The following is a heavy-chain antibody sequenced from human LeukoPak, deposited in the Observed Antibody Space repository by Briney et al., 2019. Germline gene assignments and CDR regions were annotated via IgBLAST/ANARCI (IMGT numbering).Heavy chain of an antibody. CDR3: ARRSGGDSSRKFDY. D-gene: IGHD2-21*02. CDR1: GDRFTNYW. V-gene: IGHV5-51*01. CDR2: IYPGDSDT. Sequence: GESLKISCKGSGDRFTNYWIAWVRQMPGKGLEWMGIIYPGDSDTRYSPSFQGQVTISADKSISTAYLQWGSLKASDTAMYYCARRSGGDSSRKFDYWGQGSLVTVSS. J-gene: IGHJ4*02.